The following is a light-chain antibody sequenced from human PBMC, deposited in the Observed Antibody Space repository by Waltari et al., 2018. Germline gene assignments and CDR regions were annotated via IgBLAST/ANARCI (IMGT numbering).Light chain of an antibody. Sequence: QAALTQPRSVSGSPGQSVTISCTGTSTDIGGYNSVSWYQQHPGTAPKLMIYEVSKRPSGVSDRFSGSKSGNTASLTISGLQAEDEADYYCSSYAGSNTFLFGGGTRLTVL. V-gene: IGLV2-8*01. CDR3: SSYAGSNTFL. J-gene: IGLJ2*01. CDR1: STDIGGYNS. CDR2: EVS.